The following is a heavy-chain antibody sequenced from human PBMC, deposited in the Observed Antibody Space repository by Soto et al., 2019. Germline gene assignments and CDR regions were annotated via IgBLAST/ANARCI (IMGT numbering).Heavy chain of an antibody. J-gene: IGHJ4*02. CDR2: IIPIFGTA. CDR1: GGTFSSYA. CDR3: ARAPAYGDYEGGYFDY. D-gene: IGHD4-17*01. Sequence: QVQLVQSGAEVKKPGSSVKVSCKASGGTFSSYAISWVRQAPGQGLEWMGGIIPIFGTANYAQKFQGRVTITADESTSTAYMELSSLRSEDTAVDYWARAPAYGDYEGGYFDYWGQGTLVTVSS. V-gene: IGHV1-69*12.